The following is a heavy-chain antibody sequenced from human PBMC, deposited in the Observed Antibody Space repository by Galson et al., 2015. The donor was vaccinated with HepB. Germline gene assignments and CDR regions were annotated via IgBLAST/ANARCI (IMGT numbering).Heavy chain of an antibody. CDR3: AKDLIPRVLWYQLTPSNWFDP. CDR2: ISYDGSNK. V-gene: IGHV3-30*18. CDR1: GFTFSSYG. D-gene: IGHD2-2*01. Sequence: SLRLSCAASGFTFSSYGMHWVRQAPGKGLEWVAVISYDGSNKYYADSVKGRFTISRDNSKNTLYLQMNSLRAEDTAVYYCAKDLIPRVLWYQLTPSNWFDPWGQGTLVTVSS. J-gene: IGHJ5*02.